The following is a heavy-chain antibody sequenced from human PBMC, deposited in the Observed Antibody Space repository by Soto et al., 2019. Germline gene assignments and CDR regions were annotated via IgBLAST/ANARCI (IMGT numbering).Heavy chain of an antibody. V-gene: IGHV5-51*01. CDR1: GYSFTSYW. D-gene: IGHD4-4*01. CDR2: IYPGDSDT. Sequence: PGESLKISCKGSGYSFTSYWIGWVRQMPGKGLEWMGIIYPGDSDTRYSPSFQGQVTISADKSISTAYLQWSSLKASDTAMYYCAIHGSNYPPDYYYGMDVWGQGTTVTVSS. CDR3: AIHGSNYPPDYYYGMDV. J-gene: IGHJ6*02.